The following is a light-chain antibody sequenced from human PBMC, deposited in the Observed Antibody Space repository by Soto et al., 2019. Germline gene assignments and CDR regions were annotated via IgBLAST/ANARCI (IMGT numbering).Light chain of an antibody. CDR3: SSYTSSSTLV. CDR1: SSDVGGWPH. Sequence: QSALTQPASVSGSPGQSITISCTGTSSDVGGWPHVSWYQQHPGRAPKLVIYEVNNRPPGISGRFSGSKSGSTASLTISGLQADDEADYYCSSYTSSSTLVFGGGTKVTVL. CDR2: EVN. J-gene: IGLJ2*01. V-gene: IGLV2-14*01.